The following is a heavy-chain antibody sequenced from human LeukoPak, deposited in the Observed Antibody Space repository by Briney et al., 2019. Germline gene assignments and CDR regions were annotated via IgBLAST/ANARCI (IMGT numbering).Heavy chain of an antibody. CDR3: ASPPPRRGYSYGYDAFDI. CDR1: GGTFGSYA. J-gene: IGHJ3*02. V-gene: IGHV1-69*06. CDR2: IIPIFGTA. D-gene: IGHD5-18*01. Sequence: ASVKVSCKASGGTFGSYAISWVRQAPGQGLEWMGGIIPIFGTANYAQKFQGRVTITADKSTSTAYMELSSLRSEDTAVYYCASPPPRRGYSYGYDAFDIWGQGTMVTVSS.